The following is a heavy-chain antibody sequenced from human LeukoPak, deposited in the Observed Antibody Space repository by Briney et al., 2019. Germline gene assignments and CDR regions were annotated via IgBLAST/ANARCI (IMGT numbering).Heavy chain of an antibody. J-gene: IGHJ6*02. CDR2: IKSKTDGGTT. CDR3: TTDVTYCTNGVCYYYYYGMDV. CDR1: GFTFSNAW. V-gene: IGHV3-15*01. D-gene: IGHD2-8*01. Sequence: GGSLRLSCAASGFTFSNAWKSWVRQAPGKGLEWVGRIKSKTDGGTTDYAAPVKGRFTISRDDSKNTLYLQMNSLKTEDTAVYYCTTDVTYCTNGVCYYYYYGMDVWGQGTTVTVSS.